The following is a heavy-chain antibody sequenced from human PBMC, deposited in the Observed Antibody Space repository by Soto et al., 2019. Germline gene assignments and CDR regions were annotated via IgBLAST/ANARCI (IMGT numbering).Heavy chain of an antibody. Sequence: ASVKVSCKASGYTFTSYGISWVRQAPGQGLEWMGWISAYNGNTNYAQKLQGRVTMTTDTSTSTAYMELRSLRSDDTAVYYCAGSPTVTTGYYYYYMDVWGKGTTVTVSS. CDR2: ISAYNGNT. CDR1: GYTFTSYG. CDR3: AGSPTVTTGYYYYYMDV. V-gene: IGHV1-18*01. J-gene: IGHJ6*03. D-gene: IGHD4-17*01.